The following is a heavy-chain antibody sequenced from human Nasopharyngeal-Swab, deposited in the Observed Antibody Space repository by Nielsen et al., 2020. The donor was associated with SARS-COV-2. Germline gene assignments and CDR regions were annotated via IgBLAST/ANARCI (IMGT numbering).Heavy chain of an antibody. J-gene: IGHJ5*02. CDR3: ARGGKPITMVRGITPPGENWFDP. CDR2: INANSGGI. Sequence: GGSLRLSCAASGYTFTAYYMHWVRQAPGQGLEWMGWINANSGGIKYAQTFQGRVTMARDTSITTAYMEMSRLRSDDTAVYYCARGGKPITMVRGITPPGENWFDPWGQGTLVTVSS. V-gene: IGHV1-2*02. CDR1: GYTFTAYY. D-gene: IGHD3-10*01.